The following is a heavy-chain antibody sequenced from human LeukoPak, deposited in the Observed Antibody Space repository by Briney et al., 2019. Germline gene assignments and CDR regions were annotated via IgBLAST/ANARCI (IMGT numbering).Heavy chain of an antibody. CDR1: GGTFSSYA. D-gene: IGHD5-18*01. J-gene: IGHJ4*02. V-gene: IGHV1-69*05. CDR3: ARGHIQLWTLFDS. Sequence: SVKVSCKASGGTFSSYAISWVRQAPGQGLEWMGRIIPIFGTANYAQKFQGRVTITTDESTSTAYMELSSLRSEDTAVYYCARGHIQLWTLFDSWGQGTLVTVSS. CDR2: IIPIFGTA.